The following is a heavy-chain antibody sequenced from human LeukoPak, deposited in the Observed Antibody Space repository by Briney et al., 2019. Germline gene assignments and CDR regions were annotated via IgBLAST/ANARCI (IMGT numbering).Heavy chain of an antibody. V-gene: IGHV4-59*01. Sequence: SETLSLTCTVSGGSISSYYWSWIRQPPGKGLEWIGYIYYSGSTNYNPSLKSRVTISVDTSKNQFSLKLSSVTAADTAVYYCARSRFLEWLLSWGQGTLVTVSS. CDR1: GGSISSYY. D-gene: IGHD3-3*01. CDR2: IYYSGST. CDR3: ARSRFLEWLLS. J-gene: IGHJ4*02.